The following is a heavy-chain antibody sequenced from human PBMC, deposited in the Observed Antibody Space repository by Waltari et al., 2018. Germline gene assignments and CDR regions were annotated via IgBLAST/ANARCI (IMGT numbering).Heavy chain of an antibody. CDR3: ARDRDSYGFGGYYYYMDV. CDR2: IYYSGST. Sequence: QVQLQESGPGLVKPSETLSLTCTVSGGSISSYYWSWIRQPPGTGLEWIGYIYYSGSTNYNPSLKSRVTISVDTSKNQFSLKLSSVTAADTAVYYCARDRDSYGFGGYYYYMDVWGKGTTVTVSS. V-gene: IGHV4-59*01. D-gene: IGHD5-18*01. J-gene: IGHJ6*03. CDR1: GGSISSYY.